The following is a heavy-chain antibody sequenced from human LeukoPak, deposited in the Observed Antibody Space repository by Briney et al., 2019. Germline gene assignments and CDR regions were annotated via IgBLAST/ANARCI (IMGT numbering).Heavy chain of an antibody. D-gene: IGHD5-18*01. J-gene: IGHJ5*02. CDR3: AREPKRVPRLDTAKYWFDP. V-gene: IGHV4-34*01. CDR1: GGSFSGYY. Sequence: SETLSLTCAVYGGSFSGYYWSRIRQPPGKGLEWIGEINHSGSTNYNPSLKSRVTISVDTSKNQFSLKLSSVTAADTAVYYCAREPKRVPRLDTAKYWFDPWGQGTLVTVSS. CDR2: INHSGST.